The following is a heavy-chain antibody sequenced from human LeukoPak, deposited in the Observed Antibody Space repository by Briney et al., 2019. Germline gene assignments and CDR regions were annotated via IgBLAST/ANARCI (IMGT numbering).Heavy chain of an antibody. J-gene: IGHJ5*02. CDR1: GFTFSSYW. CDR3: ARDGSYGDYGLGWWFDP. CDR2: IKQDGSEK. V-gene: IGHV3-7*03. Sequence: PGGSLRLSCAASGFTFSSYWMSWVRQAPGKGLEWVANIKQDGSEKYYVDSVKGRFTISRDNAKNSLYLQMNSLRAEDTAVYYCARDGSYGDYGLGWWFDPWGQGTLVTVSS. D-gene: IGHD4-17*01.